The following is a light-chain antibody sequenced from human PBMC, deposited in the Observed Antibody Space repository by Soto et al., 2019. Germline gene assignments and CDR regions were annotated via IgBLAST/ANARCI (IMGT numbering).Light chain of an antibody. Sequence: ERVMTQSPATLSASPGERVTLSCRASQSVASSVAWYQQKPGQAPRLILYGASTRATGFPARFSGSGSGTEFTLTISSLQSEDFAVYLCQQYHYWPTTFGQGTRLEIK. CDR1: QSVASS. CDR2: GAS. CDR3: QQYHYWPTT. V-gene: IGKV3-15*01. J-gene: IGKJ5*01.